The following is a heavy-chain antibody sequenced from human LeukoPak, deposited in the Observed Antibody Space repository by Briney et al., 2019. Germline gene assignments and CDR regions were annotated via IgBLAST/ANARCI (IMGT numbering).Heavy chain of an antibody. V-gene: IGHV1-69*04. Sequence: SVKVSCKASRGTFSSYAISWVRQPPGQGLEWMGRIIPILGIANYAQKFQGRVTITADKSTSTAYMELSSLRSEDTAVYYCARDLEGIAAAGTNYWGQGTLVTVSS. CDR1: RGTFSSYA. D-gene: IGHD6-13*01. CDR3: ARDLEGIAAAGTNY. J-gene: IGHJ4*02. CDR2: IIPILGIA.